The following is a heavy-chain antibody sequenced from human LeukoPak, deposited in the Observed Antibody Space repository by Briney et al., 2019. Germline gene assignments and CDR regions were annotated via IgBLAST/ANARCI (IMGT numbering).Heavy chain of an antibody. CDR3: ARVPLFYFDF. CDR2: VSSGGYT. Sequence: SGGSLRLSCAASGFTSSNYWMHWVRQAPGRGLEWVSIVSSGGYTHYADSVKGRFTISRDNSKNTVFLQMSSLTIEDTAVYYCARVPLFYFDFWGQGSLVTVSS. J-gene: IGHJ4*02. V-gene: IGHV3-66*01. CDR1: GFTSSNYW.